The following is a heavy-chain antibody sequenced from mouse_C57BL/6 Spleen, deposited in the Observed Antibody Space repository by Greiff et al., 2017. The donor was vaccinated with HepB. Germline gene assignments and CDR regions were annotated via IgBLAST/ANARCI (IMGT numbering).Heavy chain of an antibody. CDR1: GYTFTSYW. CDR2: IYPGSGST. J-gene: IGHJ2*01. V-gene: IGHV1-55*01. CDR3: ARSGGYDYDGLYYFDY. D-gene: IGHD2-4*01. Sequence: QVQLQQPGAELVKPGASVKMSCKASGYTFTSYWITWVKQSPGQGLEWIGDIYPGSGSTNYNEKFKSKATLTVDTSSSTAYMQLSSLTSEDSAVYYCARSGGYDYDGLYYFDYWGQGTTLTVSS.